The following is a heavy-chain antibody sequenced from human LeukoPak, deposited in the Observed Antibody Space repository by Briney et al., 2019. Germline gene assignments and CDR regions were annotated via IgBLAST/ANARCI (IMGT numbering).Heavy chain of an antibody. J-gene: IGHJ4*02. CDR3: ARVTGYYDSSGYYYEGYYFAY. CDR2: MNPNSGNT. CDR1: GYTFTSYD. Sequence: ASVKVSCKASGYTFTSYDINWVRQATGQGLEWMGWMNPNSGNTGYAQKFQGRVTMTRNTSISTAYMELSSLRSEDTAVYYCARVTGYYDSSGYYYEGYYFAYWGQGTLVTVSS. V-gene: IGHV1-8*01. D-gene: IGHD3-22*01.